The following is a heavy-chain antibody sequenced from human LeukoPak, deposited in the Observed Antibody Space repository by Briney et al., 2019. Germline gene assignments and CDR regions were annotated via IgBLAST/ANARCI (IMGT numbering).Heavy chain of an antibody. CDR3: AELGITMIGGV. CDR1: GFIFSSYC. Sequence: GGSLTLSCAASGFIFSSYCMNWVRQAPGKGLEWVAYISSSGSTIYYADSVKGRFIISRDNAKHSLYLQTNSLRAEDTAVYYCAELGITMIGGVWGKGTTVTISS. CDR2: ISSSGSTI. J-gene: IGHJ6*04. D-gene: IGHD3-10*02. V-gene: IGHV3-48*03.